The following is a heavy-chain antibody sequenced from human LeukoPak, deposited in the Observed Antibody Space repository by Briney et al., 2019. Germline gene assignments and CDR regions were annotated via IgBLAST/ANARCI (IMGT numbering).Heavy chain of an antibody. CDR1: GGTFSSYA. V-gene: IGHV1-46*01. CDR3: ARSSSSSIYGMDV. D-gene: IGHD6-13*01. CDR2: INPTGGST. J-gene: IGHJ6*02. Sequence: ASVKVSCKASGGTFSSYAISWVRQAPGQGLEWMGFINPTGGSTSYAQKFQGRVTMTRDTSTSTVYMELSSLRSEDTAVYYCARSSSSSIYGMDVWGQGTTVTVSS.